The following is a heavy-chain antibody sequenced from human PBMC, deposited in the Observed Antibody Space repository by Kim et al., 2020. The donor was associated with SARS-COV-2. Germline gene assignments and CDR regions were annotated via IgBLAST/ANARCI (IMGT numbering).Heavy chain of an antibody. CDR1: GYTFTYRY. D-gene: IGHD4-17*01. V-gene: IGHV1-45*02. CDR2: ITPFNGNT. J-gene: IGHJ6*02. Sequence: SVKVSCKASGYTFTYRYLHWVRQAPGQALEWMGWITPFNGNTNYAQKFQDRVTITRDRSMSTAYMELSSLRSEDTAMYYCASHGGLRSPGDYYYYGMDVWGQGTTVTVSS. CDR3: ASHGGLRSPGDYYYYGMDV.